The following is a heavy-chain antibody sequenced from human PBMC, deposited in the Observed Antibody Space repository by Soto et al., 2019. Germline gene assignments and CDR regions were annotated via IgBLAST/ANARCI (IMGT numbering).Heavy chain of an antibody. CDR3: AKGGRQLTNYYMDV. D-gene: IGHD6-6*01. J-gene: IGHJ6*03. CDR1: GFTFSSYG. CDR2: IRSSSSYM. V-gene: IGHV3-21*01. Sequence: GGSLRLSCAASGFTFSSYGMNWVRQAPGKGLEWVSSIRSSSSYMDYADSVKGRFTISRDNAENSLHLQMNSLRVEDTAVYYCAKGGRQLTNYYMDVWGQGTTVTVSS.